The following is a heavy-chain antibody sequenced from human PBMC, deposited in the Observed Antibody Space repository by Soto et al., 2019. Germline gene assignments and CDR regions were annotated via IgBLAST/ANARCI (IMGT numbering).Heavy chain of an antibody. CDR3: ARGRNNWFDP. CDR2: ISYDGSNK. Sequence: QVQLVESGGGVVQPGRSLRLSCAASGFTFSSYAMHWVRQAPGKGLEWVAVISYDGSNKYYADSVKGRFTISRDNSKNTLYLQMNSLRAEDTAVYYCARGRNNWFDPWGQGTLVTVSS. CDR1: GFTFSSYA. J-gene: IGHJ5*02. V-gene: IGHV3-30-3*01.